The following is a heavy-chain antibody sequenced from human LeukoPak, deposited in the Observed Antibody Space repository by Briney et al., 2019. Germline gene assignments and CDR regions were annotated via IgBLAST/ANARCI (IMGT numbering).Heavy chain of an antibody. CDR3: AKEYCSGGSCYLGTFDY. J-gene: IGHJ4*02. V-gene: IGHV3-9*01. Sequence: QAGGSLRLSCAASGFTFDDYAMHWVRQAPGKGLEWVSGISWNSGSIGYADSVKGRFTISRDNAKNSPYLQMNSLRAEDTALYYCAKEYCSGGSCYLGTFDYWGQGTLVTVSS. CDR2: ISWNSGSI. D-gene: IGHD2-15*01. CDR1: GFTFDDYA.